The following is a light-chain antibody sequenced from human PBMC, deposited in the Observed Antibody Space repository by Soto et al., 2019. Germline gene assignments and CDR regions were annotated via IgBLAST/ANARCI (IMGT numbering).Light chain of an antibody. J-gene: IGKJ4*01. CDR3: QQYDNLPLT. Sequence: DIQMTQSPSTLSASVGDRVTITCRASQSISTWLAWYQQKSGKAPKLLIYDASNLETGVPSRFSGSGSGTDFTFTISSLQPEDIATYYCQQYDNLPLTFGGGTKVDIK. CDR1: QSISTW. CDR2: DAS. V-gene: IGKV1-33*01.